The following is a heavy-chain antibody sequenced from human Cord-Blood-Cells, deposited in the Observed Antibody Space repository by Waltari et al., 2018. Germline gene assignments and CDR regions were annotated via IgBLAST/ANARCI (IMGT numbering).Heavy chain of an antibody. V-gene: IGHV3-7*01. J-gene: IGHJ4*02. Sequence: EVQLVESGGGLVQPGGSRRFCGAASGFPFSRFWVSGVRQVPGKGLEWVANIKQDGSEKYYVDSVKGRFTISRDNAKNSLYLQMNSLRAEDTAVYYCARDLWGLIGRDYWGQGTLVTVSS. CDR3: ARDLWGLIGRDY. D-gene: IGHD2-21*02. CDR1: GFPFSRFW. CDR2: IKQDGSEK.